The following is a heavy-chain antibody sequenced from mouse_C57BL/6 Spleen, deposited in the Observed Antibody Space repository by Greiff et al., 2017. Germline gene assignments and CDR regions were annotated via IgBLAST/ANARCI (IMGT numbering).Heavy chain of an antibody. CDR1: GYTFTTYP. CDR3: ARRDSSGYWFAY. D-gene: IGHD3-2*02. V-gene: IGHV1-47*01. J-gene: IGHJ3*01. CDR2: FHPYNDDT. Sequence: VKLMESGAELVKPGASVKMSCKASGYTFTTYPIEWMKQNHGKSLEWIGNFHPYNDDTKYNEKFKGKATLTVEKSSSTVYVERSRLTSDDSAVYYCARRDSSGYWFAYWGQGTLVTVSA.